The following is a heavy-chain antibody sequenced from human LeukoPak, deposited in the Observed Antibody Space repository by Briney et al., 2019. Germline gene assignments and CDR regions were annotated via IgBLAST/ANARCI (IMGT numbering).Heavy chain of an antibody. CDR3: ARDRGSSSWYWADNYYYYNMGV. V-gene: IGHV3-74*01. J-gene: IGHJ6*03. D-gene: IGHD6-13*01. CDR1: GFTFSSYW. CDR2: INNDGSST. Sequence: GGSLRLSCGASGFTFSSYWMHWVRQAPGKGLAWVSRINNDGSSTSYADSVQGRFTISRDNAKNSLYLQMNSLRAEDTAVYYCARDRGSSSWYWADNYYYYNMGVWGKGTTVTISS.